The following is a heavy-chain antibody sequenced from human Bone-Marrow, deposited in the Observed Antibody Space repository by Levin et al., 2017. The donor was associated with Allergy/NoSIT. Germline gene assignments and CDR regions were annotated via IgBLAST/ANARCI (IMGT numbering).Heavy chain of an antibody. V-gene: IGHV4-30-4*01. CDR3: ARESLFESGTYTLGGFDP. D-gene: IGHD3-10*01. Sequence: SQTLSLTCTVSGGSIRSDDYYWSWIRQPPGKGLEWIGYIFNSGSTFYNSSLKSRVDISADVSKNQFFLRLNSVTAADTAVYYCARESLFESGTYTLGGFDPWGQGILVTVSS. CDR2: IFNSGST. CDR1: GGSIRSDDYY. J-gene: IGHJ5*02.